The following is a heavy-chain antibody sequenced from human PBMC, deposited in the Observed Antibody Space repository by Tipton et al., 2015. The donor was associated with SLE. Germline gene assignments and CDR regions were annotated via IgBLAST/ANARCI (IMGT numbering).Heavy chain of an antibody. V-gene: IGHV4-39*02. J-gene: IGHJ4*02. CDR2: VSNSGNT. Sequence: LRLSCTVSGGSISSNSFYWGWVRQPPGKRLEWIGVVSNSGNTYYNPSLKSRVSVSVGTSTNHFSLRLSSVTAADTAVYFCARDKGGTGTSDFDYWGQGTLVTVSS. CDR1: GGSISSNSFY. D-gene: IGHD1-7*01. CDR3: ARDKGGTGTSDFDY.